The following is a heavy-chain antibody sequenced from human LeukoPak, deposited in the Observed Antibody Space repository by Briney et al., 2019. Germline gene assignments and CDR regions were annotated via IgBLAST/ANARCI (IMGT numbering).Heavy chain of an antibody. V-gene: IGHV3-64D*09. CDR1: GFPFSSYA. J-gene: IGHJ4*02. CDR3: AGDANYASVADQ. Sequence: GGSLRLSCSASGFPFSSYAMHWVRQAPGKGLEYVSAISDSGGSTYYADSVKGRFTISRDNSKNTLYLQMSSLRAEDTAVYYCAGDANYASVADQWGQGTLVTVSS. CDR2: ISDSGGST. D-gene: IGHD3-16*01.